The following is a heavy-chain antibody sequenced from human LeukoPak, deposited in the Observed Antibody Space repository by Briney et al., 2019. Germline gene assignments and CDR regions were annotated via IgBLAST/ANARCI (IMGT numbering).Heavy chain of an antibody. V-gene: IGHV3-30*02. CDR3: AKDRYYYDSSGYFGY. CDR1: RFTFSSYG. CDR2: IRFDGSNK. Sequence: GGSLRLSCAASRFTFSSYGMHWVRQAPGKVLEWVAFIRFDGSNKYYADSVKGRFTISRDNSKNTLYLQMNSLRAEDTAVYYCAKDRYYYDSSGYFGYWGQGTLVTVSS. D-gene: IGHD3-22*01. J-gene: IGHJ4*02.